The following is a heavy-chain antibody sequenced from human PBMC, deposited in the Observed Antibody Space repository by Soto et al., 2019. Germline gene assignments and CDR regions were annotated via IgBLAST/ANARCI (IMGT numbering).Heavy chain of an antibody. CDR2: ISAYNGNT. CDR1: GYTFTSYG. D-gene: IGHD3-16*02. Sequence: GKVSCKASGYTFTSYGISWVRQAPGQGLEWMGWISAYNGNTNYAQKLQGRVTMTTDTSTSTAYMELRSLRSDDTAVYYCARGIMIKFGGVIVPYTYYRMDACGQGTTVT. J-gene: IGHJ6*02. CDR3: ARGIMIKFGGVIVPYTYYRMDA. V-gene: IGHV1-18*04.